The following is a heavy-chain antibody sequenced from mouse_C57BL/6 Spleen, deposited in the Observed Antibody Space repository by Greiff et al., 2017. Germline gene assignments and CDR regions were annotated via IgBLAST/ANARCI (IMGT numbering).Heavy chain of an antibody. Sequence: QVQLQQSGTELVKPGASVKLSCKASGYTFTSYWMHWVKQRPGQGLEWIGNNNPSNGGTNYTEKLKSKATLTVDKSTSTAYMQLSSLTSEDSAVYYCARSGVYNGSSAYWGQGTLVTVSA. CDR3: ARSGVYNGSSAY. CDR2: NNPSNGGT. J-gene: IGHJ3*01. V-gene: IGHV1-53*01. D-gene: IGHD1-1*01. CDR1: GYTFTSYW.